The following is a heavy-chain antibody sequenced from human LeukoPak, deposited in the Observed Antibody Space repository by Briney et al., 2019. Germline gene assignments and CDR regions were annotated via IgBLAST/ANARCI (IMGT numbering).Heavy chain of an antibody. CDR1: GFTFSDYY. D-gene: IGHD2-2*01. Sequence: PGGALILSCAASGFTFSDYYMSWIRQAPVKGLNEVSYISSISSYTNYAASVKGRFTISRDKAKNSLYLQMNSMTAEDTAVYSCARLRPTEAILDYWGQGTLVIVSS. J-gene: IGHJ4*02. CDR3: ARLRPTEAILDY. CDR2: ISSISSYT. V-gene: IGHV3-11*03.